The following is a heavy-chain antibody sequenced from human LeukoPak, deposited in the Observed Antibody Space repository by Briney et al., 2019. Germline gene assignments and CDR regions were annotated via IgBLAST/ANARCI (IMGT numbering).Heavy chain of an antibody. CDR3: AGGGYCSSASCHAPLFDW. D-gene: IGHD2-2*01. Sequence: PSETLPLTCTVSGASVRRYYSSWIRQSPGKGLEWIGYSHYSGSANFNPSLKSRVSISVDTSKNQFSLNLRSLTAADTAVYYCAGGGYCSSASCHAPLFDWWGPGILVTVSS. CDR1: GASVRRYY. V-gene: IGHV4-59*02. CDR2: SHYSGSA. J-gene: IGHJ4*02.